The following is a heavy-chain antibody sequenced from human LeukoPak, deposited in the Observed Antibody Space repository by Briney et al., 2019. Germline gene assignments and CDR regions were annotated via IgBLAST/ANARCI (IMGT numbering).Heavy chain of an antibody. CDR2: ISSSSSTI. Sequence: GGSLRLSCAASGFTFSSYSMNWVRQATGKGLEWVSYISSSSSTIYYADSVNGRFTIYRDNAKNSLYLQMNSLRAEDTAVNYCARELSYYDFWSGYYDPSPYFDYWGQGTLVTVSS. CDR3: ARELSYYDFWSGYYDPSPYFDY. J-gene: IGHJ4*02. V-gene: IGHV3-48*01. CDR1: GFTFSSYS. D-gene: IGHD3-3*01.